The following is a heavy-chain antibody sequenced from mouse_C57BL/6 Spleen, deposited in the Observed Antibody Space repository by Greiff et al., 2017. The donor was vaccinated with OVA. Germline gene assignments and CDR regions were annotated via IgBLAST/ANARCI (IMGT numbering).Heavy chain of an antibody. J-gene: IGHJ4*01. Sequence: QVQLQQSGAELVKPGASVKLSCKASGYTFTSYWMQWVKQRPGQGLEWIGEIDPSDSYTNYNQKFKGKATLTVDTSSSTAYMQLSSLTSEDSAVCDCARWGILRGAIDYWGQGTSVTVSS. V-gene: IGHV1-50*01. CDR3: ARWGILRGAIDY. CDR2: IDPSDSYT. CDR1: GYTFTSYW. D-gene: IGHD1-1*01.